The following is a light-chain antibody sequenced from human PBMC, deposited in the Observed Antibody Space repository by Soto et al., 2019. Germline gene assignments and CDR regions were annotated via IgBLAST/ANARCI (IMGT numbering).Light chain of an antibody. CDR3: QQYDNWPPYT. V-gene: IGKV3-15*01. Sequence: EVVMTQSPATLSVSPGERATLSCWASQSVRSNLAWYQQKPGQAPRLLIYGASTRATSVPARFSGSGSGTEFTLTISSLQSEDFAVYYCQQYDNWPPYTFGQGNKLET. CDR2: GAS. J-gene: IGKJ2*01. CDR1: QSVRSN.